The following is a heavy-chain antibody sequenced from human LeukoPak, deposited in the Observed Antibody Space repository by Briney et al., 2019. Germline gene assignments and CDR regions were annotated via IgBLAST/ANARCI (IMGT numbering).Heavy chain of an antibody. D-gene: IGHD6-6*01. V-gene: IGHV1-8*03. J-gene: IGHJ4*02. CDR2: MNPNSDNT. Sequence: GASVKVSCKASGYTFTSYDINWVRQATGQGLEWMGWMNPNSDNTGYAQKGQSRYTITRNTTISTAYMELSSLRSEDTAVYYCARVMRLDRPWEKQLVTYYFDYWGQGTLVTVSS. CDR1: GYTFTSYD. CDR3: ARVMRLDRPWEKQLVTYYFDY.